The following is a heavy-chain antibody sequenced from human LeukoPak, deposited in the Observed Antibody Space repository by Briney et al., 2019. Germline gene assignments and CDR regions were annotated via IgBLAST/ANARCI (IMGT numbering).Heavy chain of an antibody. Sequence: GGSLRLSCAASGFTFSNYDMHWVRQATGKGLEWISYISSTGSTVYYADSAEGRFTISRDNAQSSLYLQMNNLRAEDTAVYYCARDRWFGESLPAHFDYWGQGTLVTVSS. CDR3: ARDRWFGESLPAHFDY. CDR2: ISSTGSTV. D-gene: IGHD3-10*01. V-gene: IGHV3-48*01. CDR1: GFTFSNYD. J-gene: IGHJ4*02.